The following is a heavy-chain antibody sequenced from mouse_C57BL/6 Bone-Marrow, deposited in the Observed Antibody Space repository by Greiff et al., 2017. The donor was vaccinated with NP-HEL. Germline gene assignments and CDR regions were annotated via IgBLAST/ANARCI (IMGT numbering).Heavy chain of an antibody. V-gene: IGHV3-6*01. D-gene: IGHD1-1*01. Sequence: VQLQQSGPGLVKPSQSLSLTCSVTGYSITSGYYWNWIRQFPGNKLEWMGYISYDGSNNYNPSLKNRISITRDTSKNQFFLKLNSVTTEDTATYYCAATVDYFDYWGQGTTHTVSS. CDR2: ISYDGSN. CDR1: GYSITSGYY. CDR3: AATVDYFDY. J-gene: IGHJ2*01.